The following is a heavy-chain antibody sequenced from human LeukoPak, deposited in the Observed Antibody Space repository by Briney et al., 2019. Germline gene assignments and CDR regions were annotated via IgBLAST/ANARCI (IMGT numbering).Heavy chain of an antibody. CDR1: GGSINSGDYY. D-gene: IGHD5-12*01. J-gene: IGHJ4*02. CDR2: IYRSGRI. V-gene: IGHV4-61*02. Sequence: PSQTLSLTCTVSGGSINSGDYYWSWIRQSAEKGLEWIGRIYRSGRINYHPSLKSRVTILLDTSKNQFSLKLNSVTAADTAVYYCARAALRTPLTYFDYWGQGTLVTVSS. CDR3: ARAALRTPLTYFDY.